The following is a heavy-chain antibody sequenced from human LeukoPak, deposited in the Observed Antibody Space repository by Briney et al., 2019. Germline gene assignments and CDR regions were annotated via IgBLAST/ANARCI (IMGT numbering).Heavy chain of an antibody. Sequence: PGGSLRLSCAASGFIYSNFAMNWVRQAPGEGLEWVSVISGSGGSSFYADSVKGRFIISRDNSKNTLYLQMNSLRVEDTAQYYCAKDLSYGDTSYFYYYMDVWGKGTTVTVSS. CDR2: ISGSGGSS. CDR3: AKDLSYGDTSYFYYYMDV. CDR1: GFIYSNFA. J-gene: IGHJ6*03. V-gene: IGHV3-23*01. D-gene: IGHD4-17*01.